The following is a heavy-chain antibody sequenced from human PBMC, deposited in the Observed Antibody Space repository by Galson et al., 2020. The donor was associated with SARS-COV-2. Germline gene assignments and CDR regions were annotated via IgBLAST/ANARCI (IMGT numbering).Heavy chain of an antibody. CDR1: GFTFSSYA. D-gene: IGHD3-3*02. V-gene: IGHV3-23*01. J-gene: IGHJ6*02. CDR2: LSGSGFST. CDR3: AKDLLAVRAFYAMDV. Sequence: GGSLRLSCAASGFTFSSYAMNWVRQAPGKGLEWVSTLSGSGFSTYYADSVKGRFTISRDNSKNTAYLQMNSLRAEDTAVYYCAKDLLAVRAFYAMDVWGQGTTVTVSS.